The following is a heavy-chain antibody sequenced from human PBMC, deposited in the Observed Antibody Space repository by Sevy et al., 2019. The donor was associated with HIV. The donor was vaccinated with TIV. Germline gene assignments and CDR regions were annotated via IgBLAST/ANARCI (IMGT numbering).Heavy chain of an antibody. D-gene: IGHD6-19*01. CDR1: GITFSSYA. CDR2: ISGSGATT. CDR3: GKDGVGVAVAAGGRVYFDF. J-gene: IGHJ4*02. V-gene: IGHV3-23*01. Sequence: GSLRLSGAASGITFSSYAMSWVRQAPGKGLEWVSGISGSGATTYYADSVKGRFTISRDNSMDTLYLQMNSLRVEDTAIYYCGKDGVGVAVAAGGRVYFDFWGQGTLVTVSS.